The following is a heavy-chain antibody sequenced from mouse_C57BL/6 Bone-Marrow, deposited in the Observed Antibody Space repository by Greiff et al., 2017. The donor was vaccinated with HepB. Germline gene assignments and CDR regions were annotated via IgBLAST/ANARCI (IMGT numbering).Heavy chain of an antibody. CDR3: ASGITTDFDY. V-gene: IGHV1-50*01. Sequence: VQLQQPGAELVKPGASVKLSCKASGYTFTSYWMQWVKQRPGQGLEWIGEIDPSDSYTNYNQKFKGKATLTVDTSSSTAYMQLSSLTSEDSAVYYCASGITTDFDYWGQGTTLTVSS. CDR2: IDPSDSYT. CDR1: GYTFTSYW. J-gene: IGHJ2*01. D-gene: IGHD2-4*01.